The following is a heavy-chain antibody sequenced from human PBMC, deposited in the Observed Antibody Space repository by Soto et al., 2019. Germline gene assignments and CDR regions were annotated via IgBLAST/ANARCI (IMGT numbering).Heavy chain of an antibody. V-gene: IGHV1-18*04. CDR2: ISTYKGIA. Sequence: QIQLVQSGAEVKKPGASVKVSCKASGDTFTTHGISWVRQAPGQGLEWMGWISTYKGIAHYAQKMQGRLTMTTDTSTSTAYMELRSLRSDDTAVYYCTSDSRDYYGIWGQGTVVIVSS. J-gene: IGHJ3*02. CDR3: TSDSRDYYGI. D-gene: IGHD3-10*01. CDR1: GDTFTTHG.